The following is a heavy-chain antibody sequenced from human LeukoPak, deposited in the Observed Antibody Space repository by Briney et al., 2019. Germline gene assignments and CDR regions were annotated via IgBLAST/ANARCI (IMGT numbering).Heavy chain of an antibody. D-gene: IGHD3-16*01. CDR1: GGSISSSSYY. V-gene: IGHV4-39*07. CDR3: ARVPLLRLGERVPDWFDP. J-gene: IGHJ5*02. Sequence: PSETLSLTCTVSGGSISSSSYYWGWIRQPPGKGLEWIGSIYYSGSTYYNPSLKSRVTISVDTSKNQFSLKLSSMTAADAAVYYCARVPLLRLGERVPDWFDPWGQGTLVTVSS. CDR2: IYYSGST.